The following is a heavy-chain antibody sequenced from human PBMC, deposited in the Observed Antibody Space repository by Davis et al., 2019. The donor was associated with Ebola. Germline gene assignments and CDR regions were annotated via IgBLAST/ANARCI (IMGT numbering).Heavy chain of an antibody. CDR3: ARGQTTVTTGWFDP. V-gene: IGHV4-30-2*01. Sequence: SETLSLTCAVSGGSIRSGGYSWSWIRQPPGKGLEWIGYIYHSGSTYYNPSLKSRVTISVDRSKNQFSLKLSSVTAADTAVYYCARGQTTVTTGWFDPWGQGTPVTVSS. CDR2: IYHSGST. CDR1: GGSIRSGGYS. J-gene: IGHJ5*02. D-gene: IGHD4-11*01.